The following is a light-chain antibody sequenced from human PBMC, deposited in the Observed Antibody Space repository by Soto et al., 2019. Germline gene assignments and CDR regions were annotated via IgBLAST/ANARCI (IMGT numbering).Light chain of an antibody. V-gene: IGKV1-5*03. CDR3: QQYNDSFPFT. CDR1: QSISTW. Sequence: DIQMTQSPSTLSASVGDRVTITCRASQSISTWLAWYQQKPGAAPKLLIYAASTLESGVPSRFSGSRSGTEFTITVSSLQPDDFATYYCQQYNDSFPFTFGQGTKLEI. CDR2: AAS. J-gene: IGKJ2*01.